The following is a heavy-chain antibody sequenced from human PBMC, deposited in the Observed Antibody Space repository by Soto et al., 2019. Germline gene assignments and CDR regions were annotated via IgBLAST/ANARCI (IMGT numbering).Heavy chain of an antibody. CDR1: GGSFSGYY. J-gene: IGHJ6*02. V-gene: IGHV4-34*01. D-gene: IGHD3-9*01. CDR3: ARGKYYDILTGYYTYYYYYGMDV. CDR2: INHSGST. Sequence: SETLSLTRAVYGGSFSGYYWSWIRQPPGKGLEWIGEINHSGSTNYNPSLKSRVTISVDTSKNQFSLKLSSVTAADTAVYYCARGKYYDILTGYYTYYYYYGMDVWGQGTTVTVSS.